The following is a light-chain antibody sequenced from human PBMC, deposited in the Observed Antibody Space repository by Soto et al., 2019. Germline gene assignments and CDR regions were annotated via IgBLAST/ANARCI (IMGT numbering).Light chain of an antibody. V-gene: IGKV3-11*01. CDR1: ESVSNS. J-gene: IGKJ4*01. CDR3: QHRAGWPPALT. CDR2: NAS. Sequence: ETVLTQSPATLSLSPGERATLSCRASESVSNSLAWYQHKPGQAPRLLIYNASNRATGIPARFSGSGSGTDFILTISSLEPEDFAVYFCQHRAGWPPALTFGGGTKVDIK.